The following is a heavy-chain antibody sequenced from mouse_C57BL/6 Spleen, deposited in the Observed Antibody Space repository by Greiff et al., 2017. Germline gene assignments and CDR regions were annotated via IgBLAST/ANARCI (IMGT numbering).Heavy chain of an antibody. CDR1: GYTFTSYW. V-gene: IGHV1-55*01. Sequence: QVHVKQSGAELVKPGASVKMSCKASGYTFTSYWITWVKQRPGQGLEWIGDIYPGSGSTNYNEKFKSKATLTVDTSSSTAYMQLSSLTSEDSAVYYCARGEWFASWGQGTTLTVSS. CDR2: IYPGSGST. CDR3: ARGEWFAS. J-gene: IGHJ2*01.